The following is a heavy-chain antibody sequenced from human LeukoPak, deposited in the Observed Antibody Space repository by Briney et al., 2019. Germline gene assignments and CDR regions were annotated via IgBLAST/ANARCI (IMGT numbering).Heavy chain of an antibody. CDR3: ARPRRAAAGTGPFDY. V-gene: IGHV4-34*01. CDR2: INHSGST. D-gene: IGHD6-13*01. Sequence: TSETLSLTCTVSGGSISSDYWSWIRQPPGKGLEWLGEINHSGSTNYTPSLKSRVTISVDTSKNQFSLKLSSVTAADTAVYYCARPRRAAAGTGPFDYWGQGTLVTVSS. J-gene: IGHJ4*02. CDR1: GGSISSDY.